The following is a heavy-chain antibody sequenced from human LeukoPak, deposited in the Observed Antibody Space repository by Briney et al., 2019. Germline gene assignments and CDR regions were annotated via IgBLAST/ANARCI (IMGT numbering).Heavy chain of an antibody. V-gene: IGHV4-39*01. J-gene: IGHJ4*02. CDR3: ARAESSGWYSDSYYFDY. Sequence: SETLSLTCTVSGGPISSSSYYWGWIRQPPGKGLEWIGSIYYSGSTYYNPSLKSRVTISVDTSKNQFSLKLSSVTAADTAVYYCARAESSGWYSDSYYFDYWGQGTLVTVSS. CDR1: GGPISSSSYY. D-gene: IGHD6-19*01. CDR2: IYYSGST.